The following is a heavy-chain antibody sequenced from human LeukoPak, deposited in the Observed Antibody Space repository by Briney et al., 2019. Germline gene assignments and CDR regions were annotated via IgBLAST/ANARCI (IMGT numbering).Heavy chain of an antibody. Sequence: SETLSLNCTDSGGSISRYYWSWIREPAGKGLEWIGHIYTSGSTYYNPSLKSRVTMSVDTSKNQFSLKLSSVTAADTAMYYCARDAGLTYFDYWGQGTLVTVSS. D-gene: IGHD3-22*01. V-gene: IGHV4-4*07. CDR2: IYTSGST. CDR1: GGSISRYY. J-gene: IGHJ4*02. CDR3: ARDAGLTYFDY.